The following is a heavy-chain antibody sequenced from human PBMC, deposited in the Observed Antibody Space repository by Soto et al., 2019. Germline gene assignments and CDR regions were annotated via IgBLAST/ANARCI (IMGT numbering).Heavy chain of an antibody. Sequence: EVQLVESGGGLVQPGRSLRLSCAASGFTFDDYAMHWVRQAPGKGLEWVSGISWNSGSIGYADSVKGRFTISRDNAKNSLYLQMNSLRADDTALYYCAKSGGGGAAANYYYYYMDVWGKGTTVTVSS. CDR1: GFTFDDYA. D-gene: IGHD2-2*01. V-gene: IGHV3-9*01. CDR2: ISWNSGSI. J-gene: IGHJ6*03. CDR3: AKSGGGGAAANYYYYYMDV.